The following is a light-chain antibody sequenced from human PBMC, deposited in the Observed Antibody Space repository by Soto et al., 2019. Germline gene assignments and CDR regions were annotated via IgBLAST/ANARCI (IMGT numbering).Light chain of an antibody. J-gene: IGKJ4*01. CDR1: QGIQNY. CDR2: TAS. V-gene: IGKV1-27*01. Sequence: DIQMTQSPSSLSASVGDRVTITCRASQGIQNYLAWYQQKPGKVPKLLIYTASSLQAGVPSRFSGSGSGTDFTLTISSLQPEDVATYYCQKYNSAPLTFSGGTKVDIK. CDR3: QKYNSAPLT.